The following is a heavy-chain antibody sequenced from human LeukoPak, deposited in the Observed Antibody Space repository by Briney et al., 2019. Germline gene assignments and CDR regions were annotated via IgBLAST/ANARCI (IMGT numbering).Heavy chain of an antibody. Sequence: GGSLRLSCAASGFTFSTCAMSWVRQAPGKGLEWVSTIGSGGGTSYYADSVKGQSTISRDNSKNTLYLQMSGLRAEDTAIYYCGKRELWHGSGEDAWGQGTTVTVSS. J-gene: IGHJ6*02. CDR3: GKRELWHGSGEDA. D-gene: IGHD3-10*01. V-gene: IGHV3-23*01. CDR1: GFTFSTCA. CDR2: IGSGGGTS.